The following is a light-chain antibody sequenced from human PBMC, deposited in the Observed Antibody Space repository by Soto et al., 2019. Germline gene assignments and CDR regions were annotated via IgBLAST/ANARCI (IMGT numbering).Light chain of an antibody. CDR2: GAS. Sequence: EIVLTQSPDTLSLSPGERATLYCRASQSVSSYLAWYQQKPGQAPRLLIYGASSRATGIPDRFSGSGSGTDFTLTISSLQSEDFAVYYCQQYNNWPWTFGQGTKVDI. J-gene: IGKJ1*01. V-gene: IGKV3D-15*01. CDR3: QQYNNWPWT. CDR1: QSVSSY.